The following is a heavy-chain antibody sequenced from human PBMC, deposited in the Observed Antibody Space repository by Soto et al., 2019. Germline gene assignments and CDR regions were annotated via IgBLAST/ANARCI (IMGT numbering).Heavy chain of an antibody. D-gene: IGHD5-18*01. Sequence: PGESLKISCKGSGYSFTSYWISWVRQMPGKGLEWMGRIDPSDSYTNYSPSFQGHVTISADKSISTAYLQWSSLKASDTAMYCCARHDTDAYYYGMDVWGQGTTVTVSS. V-gene: IGHV5-10-1*01. CDR3: ARHDTDAYYYGMDV. J-gene: IGHJ6*02. CDR2: IDPSDSYT. CDR1: GYSFTSYW.